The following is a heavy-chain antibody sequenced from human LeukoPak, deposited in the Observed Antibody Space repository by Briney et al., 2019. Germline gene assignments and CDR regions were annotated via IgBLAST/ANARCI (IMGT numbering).Heavy chain of an antibody. CDR1: GYTFTGYY. D-gene: IGHD6-13*01. J-gene: IGHJ5*02. CDR3: ARDSVQQLKNWFDP. V-gene: IGHV1-2*02. Sequence: ASVKVSCKASGYTFTGYYMHWVQQAPGQGLEWMGWINPNSGGTNYAQKFQGRVTMTRDTSISTAYMELSRLRSDDTAVYYCARDSVQQLKNWFDPWGQGTLVTVSS. CDR2: INPNSGGT.